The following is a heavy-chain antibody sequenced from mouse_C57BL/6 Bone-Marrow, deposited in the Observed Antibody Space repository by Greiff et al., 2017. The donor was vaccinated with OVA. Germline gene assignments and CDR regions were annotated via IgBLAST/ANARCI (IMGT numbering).Heavy chain of an antibody. CDR3: AYYYGSSHWYFDV. V-gene: IGHV14-2*01. CDR1: GFNIKDYY. D-gene: IGHD1-1*01. Sequence: VQLQQSGAELVKPGASVKLSCTASGFNIKDYYMHWVKQRTEQGLEWIGRIDPEDGETKYAPTFQGKATITADTSSNTAYLQLSSLTSEDTAVYYGAYYYGSSHWYFDVWGTGTTVTVSS. J-gene: IGHJ1*03. CDR2: IDPEDGET.